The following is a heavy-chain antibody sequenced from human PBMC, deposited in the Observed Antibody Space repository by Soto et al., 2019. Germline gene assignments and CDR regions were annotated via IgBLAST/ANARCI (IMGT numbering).Heavy chain of an antibody. V-gene: IGHV4-59*01. CDR3: ARVDSSCWFSYYGMDV. Sequence: QVQLQESGPGLVKPSETLSLTCTVSGGSISSYYWSWIRQPPGKGLEWIGYIYYSGSTNYNPSPKSLVRISVDTSKNQFSLKLSSVTAADTAVYYCARVDSSCWFSYYGMDVWGQGTTVTVSS. CDR1: GGSISSYY. CDR2: IYYSGST. D-gene: IGHD6-19*01. J-gene: IGHJ6*02.